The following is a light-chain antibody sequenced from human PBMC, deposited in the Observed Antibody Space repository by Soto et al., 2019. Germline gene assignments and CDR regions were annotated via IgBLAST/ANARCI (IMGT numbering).Light chain of an antibody. Sequence: QSVLTQPPSVSGAPVQRVTISCNGRSSNIGAGYDVHWYQQLPGTAPKLLIYGNSNRPSGVPDRFSGSKSGTSASLAITGLQAEDEADYYCQSYDSSLSGSVFGGGTKVTVL. CDR1: SSNIGAGYD. V-gene: IGLV1-40*01. J-gene: IGLJ3*02. CDR3: QSYDSSLSGSV. CDR2: GNS.